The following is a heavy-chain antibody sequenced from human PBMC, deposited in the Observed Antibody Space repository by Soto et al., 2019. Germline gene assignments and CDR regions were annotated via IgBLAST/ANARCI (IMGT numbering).Heavy chain of an antibody. CDR3: AREGFDHRTDP. Sequence: QVQLQESGPGLVKPSETLSLTCAVSGGSIDTPNWWSWYRRPPGKGLEWIGEMYPSGSSNRNPSLNSRVTISLDTSNNHFSLKLTSLTAADTAIYYCAREGFDHRTDPWGQGIPVTVSS. J-gene: IGHJ5*02. V-gene: IGHV4-4*02. CDR1: GGSIDTPNW. CDR2: MYPSGSS.